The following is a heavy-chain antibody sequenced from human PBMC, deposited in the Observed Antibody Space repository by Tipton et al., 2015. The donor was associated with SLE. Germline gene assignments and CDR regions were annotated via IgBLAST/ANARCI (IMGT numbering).Heavy chain of an antibody. Sequence: TLSLTCTVSGGSISSGSYYWSWIRQPAGKGLGWIGHIYTSGSTNYNPPLKSRVTISVDTSKNQFSLKLSSVTAADTAVYYCARDYYTYSSGYGAFDIWGQGTMVTVSS. CDR1: GGSISSGSYY. D-gene: IGHD6-19*01. J-gene: IGHJ3*02. V-gene: IGHV4-61*09. CDR2: IYTSGST. CDR3: ARDYYTYSSGYGAFDI.